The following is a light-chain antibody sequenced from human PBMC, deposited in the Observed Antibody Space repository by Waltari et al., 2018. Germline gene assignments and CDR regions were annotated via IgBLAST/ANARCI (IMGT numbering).Light chain of an antibody. J-gene: IGLJ2*01. V-gene: IGLV3-21*04. CDR3: QVWDRSADHVV. CDR1: NIRRKD. Sequence: SYVLTQSPSVSVAPGETARITCGGDNIRRKDVHWYQQKTGQAPVLVIFNDKERPSGIRVRLSAANAGNTATLSISRGEAGDEADYFCQVWDRSADHVVFGGGTKLTVL. CDR2: NDK.